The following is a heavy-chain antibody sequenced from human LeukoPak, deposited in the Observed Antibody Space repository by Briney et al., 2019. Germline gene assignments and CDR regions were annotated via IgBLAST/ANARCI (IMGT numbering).Heavy chain of an antibody. CDR2: IYASGST. Sequence: TLSLTCTVSGGSISSGSYYWSWIRQPAGKGLEWIGRIYASGSTNYNPSLKSRATISIDTSKNQFSLKLSSVTAADTAVYYCAREIFGVVSPFDYWGQGTLVTVSS. V-gene: IGHV4-61*02. CDR3: AREIFGVVSPFDY. J-gene: IGHJ4*02. D-gene: IGHD3-3*01. CDR1: GGSISSGSYY.